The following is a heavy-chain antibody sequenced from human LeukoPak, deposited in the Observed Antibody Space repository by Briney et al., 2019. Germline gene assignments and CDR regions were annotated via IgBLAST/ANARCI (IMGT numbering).Heavy chain of an antibody. CDR2: IYYSGST. CDR1: GGSISSSSYY. J-gene: IGHJ4*02. V-gene: IGHV4-39*07. D-gene: IGHD5-18*01. CDR3: ARPHWGDHSYGYACFDY. Sequence: PSETLSLTCTVSGGSISSSSYYWGWIRQPPGKGLEWIGSIYYSGSTYYNPSLKSRVTISVDTSKNQFSLKLSSVTAADTAVYYCARPHWGDHSYGYACFDYWGQGTLVTVSS.